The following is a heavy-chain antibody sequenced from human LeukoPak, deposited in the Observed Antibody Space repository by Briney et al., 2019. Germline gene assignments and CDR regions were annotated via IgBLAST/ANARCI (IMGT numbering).Heavy chain of an antibody. CDR2: INPNSDAT. CDR1: GYTFIGHY. CDR3: ARDPILTGYYYYYMDV. J-gene: IGHJ6*03. Sequence: ASVKVSCKASGYTFIGHYIHWVRQAPGQGLEWMGWINPNSDATKYSQKFQGRVTMNRDTSISTTYMDLTRLTSDDTAVYYCARDPILTGYYYYYMDVWGKGTTVTISS. D-gene: IGHD3-9*01. V-gene: IGHV1-2*02.